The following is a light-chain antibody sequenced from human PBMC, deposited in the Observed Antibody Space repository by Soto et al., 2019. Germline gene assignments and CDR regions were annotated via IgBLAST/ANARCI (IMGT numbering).Light chain of an antibody. Sequence: EIVLTQSPGTLSLSPGERGTLSCRASQSVSSNYFAWYQQKPGQAPRLLIYGASSRDTGIPDRFSGSGSGTDFTLTISRLEPEDFAVYYWQQFGSSPLTFGGGTKVEIK. CDR3: QQFGSSPLT. CDR1: QSVSSNY. V-gene: IGKV3-20*01. J-gene: IGKJ4*01. CDR2: GAS.